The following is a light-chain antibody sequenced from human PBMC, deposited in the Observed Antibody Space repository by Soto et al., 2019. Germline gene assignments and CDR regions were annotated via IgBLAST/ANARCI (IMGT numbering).Light chain of an antibody. CDR1: QGISSY. CDR2: AAS. V-gene: IGKV1-9*01. Sequence: DIQLTQSPSFLSASVRDRVTITCRASQGISSYLAWYQQKPGKAPKLLIYAASSLQSGVPSRFSGSGSGTEFTLTISSLQPKDFATYYCQQLNNYPFTFGPGTKVDIK. CDR3: QQLNNYPFT. J-gene: IGKJ3*01.